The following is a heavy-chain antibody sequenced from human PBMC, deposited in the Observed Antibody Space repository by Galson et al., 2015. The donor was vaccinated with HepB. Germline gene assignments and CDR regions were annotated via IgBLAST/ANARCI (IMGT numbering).Heavy chain of an antibody. CDR1: GFGFSSYW. CDR2: ISPDGSEK. Sequence: SLRLSCAASGFGFSSYWMTWVRQAPGKGLEWVANISPDGSEKYYMDSVKGRFTISRDNAKNSLSLQMNSLRGEDTAVYYCARDRHLTHASGWSLFAYWGQGTLVTVSS. V-gene: IGHV3-7*01. J-gene: IGHJ4*02. D-gene: IGHD6-19*01. CDR3: ARDRHLTHASGWSLFAY.